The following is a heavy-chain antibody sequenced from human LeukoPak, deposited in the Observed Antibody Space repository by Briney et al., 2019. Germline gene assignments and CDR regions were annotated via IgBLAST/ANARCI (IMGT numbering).Heavy chain of an antibody. CDR3: VRGIPIDY. J-gene: IGHJ4*02. CDR1: GFTFSSYG. V-gene: IGHV3-48*01. CDR2: VSSSSTTI. Sequence: GGSLRLSCAASGFTFSSYGMNWVRQAPGKGLEWVSYVSSSSTTIYYADSVKGRFTISRDNAKNSLYLQMNSLRAEDTAVYYCVRGIPIDYWGQGTLVTVSS.